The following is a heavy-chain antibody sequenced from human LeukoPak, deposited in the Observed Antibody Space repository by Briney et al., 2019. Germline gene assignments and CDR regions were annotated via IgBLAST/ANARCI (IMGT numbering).Heavy chain of an antibody. D-gene: IGHD3-22*01. CDR2: IYYSGST. J-gene: IGHJ4*02. CDR3: ARGMYYYDSSGYYPPND. Sequence: TSQTLSLTCTVSGGSISSGSYYWSWIRQPAGKGLEWIGSIYYSGSTYYNPSLKSRVTISVDTSKNQFSLKLSSVTAADTAVYYCARGMYYYDSSGYYPPNDWGQGTLVTVSS. CDR1: GGSISSGSYY. V-gene: IGHV4-39*07.